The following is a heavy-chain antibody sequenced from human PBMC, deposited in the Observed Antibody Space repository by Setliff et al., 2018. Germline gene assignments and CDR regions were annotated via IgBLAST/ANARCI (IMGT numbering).Heavy chain of an antibody. J-gene: IGHJ6*02. CDR3: ARDQWVRSPPLYFSYSMDV. D-gene: IGHD5-12*01. V-gene: IGHV4-4*07. CDR2: ISTSGNT. CDR1: GGSINNYY. Sequence: SETLSLTCTISGGSINNYYWSWIRQPAGKGLERIGRISTSGNTNYNPSLKSRVTVSLDTSKNQFSLKLTSMTAADTAVYYCARDQWVRSPPLYFSYSMDVWGQGTTVTVSS.